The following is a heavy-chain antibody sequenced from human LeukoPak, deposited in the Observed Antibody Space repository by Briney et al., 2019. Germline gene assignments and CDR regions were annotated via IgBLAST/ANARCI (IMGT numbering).Heavy chain of an antibody. CDR1: GGSFSGYY. D-gene: IGHD4-17*01. J-gene: IGHJ6*03. Sequence: SETLSLTCAVYGGSFSGYYWSWIRQPPGKGLEWIGEINHSGSINYNPSLKSRVTISVDTSKNQFSLKLSSVTAADTAVYYCARLHPLRRGHYYYYMDVWGKGTTVTVSS. V-gene: IGHV4-34*01. CDR3: ARLHPLRRGHYYYYMDV. CDR2: INHSGSI.